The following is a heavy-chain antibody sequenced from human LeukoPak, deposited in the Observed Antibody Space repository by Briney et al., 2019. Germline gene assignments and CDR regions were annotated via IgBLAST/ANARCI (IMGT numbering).Heavy chain of an antibody. D-gene: IGHD2-21*01. V-gene: IGHV4-31*01. Sequence: PSETLSLTCTVSGGSISSGGYYWSWIRQHPGKGLEWIGYIHNSGSTYYNPSLKSPVSISVDTSKSHFSLRLSSVTAADTAVYYCAKSKRVNDYYYGMDVWGQGTTVTVSS. CDR2: IHNSGST. J-gene: IGHJ6*02. CDR1: GGSISSGGYY. CDR3: AKSKRVNDYYYGMDV.